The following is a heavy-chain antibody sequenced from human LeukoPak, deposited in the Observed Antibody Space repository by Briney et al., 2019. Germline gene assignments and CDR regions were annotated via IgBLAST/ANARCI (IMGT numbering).Heavy chain of an antibody. J-gene: IGHJ4*02. Sequence: SETLSLTCTVSGGSISSGDYYWSWIRQPPGKGLEWIGYIYYSGSTYYNPSRKSRVTISVDTSKNQFSLKLSSVTAADTAVYYCARVHLAYCGGDCYPWDYWGQGTLVTVSS. D-gene: IGHD2-21*02. CDR2: IYYSGST. V-gene: IGHV4-30-4*01. CDR3: ARVHLAYCGGDCYPWDY. CDR1: GGSISSGDYY.